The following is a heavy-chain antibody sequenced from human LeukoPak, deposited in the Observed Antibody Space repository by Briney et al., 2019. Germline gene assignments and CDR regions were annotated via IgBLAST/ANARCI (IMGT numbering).Heavy chain of an antibody. Sequence: PSETLSLTCAVSGYSITSSSWWGWIRQPPGQGLEWIGYIYHSGTTYYNPSLQSRVTMSVDTSKNQFSLKLSSVTAVDTAVYYCARKENVYYYFDYWGQGTLVTVSS. CDR3: ARKENVYYYFDY. V-gene: IGHV4-28*01. CDR1: GYSITSSSW. J-gene: IGHJ4*02. D-gene: IGHD3-10*01. CDR2: IYHSGTT.